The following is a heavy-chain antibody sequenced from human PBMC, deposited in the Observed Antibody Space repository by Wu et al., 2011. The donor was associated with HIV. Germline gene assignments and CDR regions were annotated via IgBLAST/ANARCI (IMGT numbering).Heavy chain of an antibody. CDR2: ISAYNGDT. Sequence: QVQLVQSGAEVKKPGASVKVSCKASGYTFTSYGITWVRQAPGQGLEWMGWISAYNGDTNYAQKLQGRVTMTTDTSTSTAYMELRSLRSDDTAVYFCARSPFVSTMGYFDYWGQGTLVTVSS. V-gene: IGHV1-18*01. CDR1: GYTFTSYG. D-gene: IGHD5/OR15-5a*01. CDR3: ARSPFVSTMGYFDY. J-gene: IGHJ4*02.